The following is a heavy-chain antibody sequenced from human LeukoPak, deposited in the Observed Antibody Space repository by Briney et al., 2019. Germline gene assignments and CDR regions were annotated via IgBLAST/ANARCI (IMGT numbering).Heavy chain of an antibody. CDR1: GGSISSHY. J-gene: IGHJ4*02. V-gene: IGHV4-59*11. Sequence: SETLSLTCTASGGSISSHYWSWVRHPPGRGLEGIGYLFDSVNTKHNPSFTSRITLSADTSKNQFSLRLRFLTAADTAVYYCATLKRGDIYGYFDFWGQGIKVTVSS. CDR2: LFDSVNT. CDR3: ATLKRGDIYGYFDF. D-gene: IGHD5-18*01.